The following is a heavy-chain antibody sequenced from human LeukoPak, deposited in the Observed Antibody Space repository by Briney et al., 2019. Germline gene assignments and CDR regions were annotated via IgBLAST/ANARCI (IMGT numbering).Heavy chain of an antibody. Sequence: PSETLSLTCSVSGGSINSYWWSWIRQPAGKGLEFIGRIYTTGMTNYNPSLKSRVTISVDTSKNQFSLKLSSVTAADTAVYYCARTTYYYDSSGSGDFDYWGQGTLVTVSS. J-gene: IGHJ4*02. CDR3: ARTTYYYDSSGSGDFDY. CDR2: IYTTGMT. V-gene: IGHV4-4*07. D-gene: IGHD3-22*01. CDR1: GGSINSYW.